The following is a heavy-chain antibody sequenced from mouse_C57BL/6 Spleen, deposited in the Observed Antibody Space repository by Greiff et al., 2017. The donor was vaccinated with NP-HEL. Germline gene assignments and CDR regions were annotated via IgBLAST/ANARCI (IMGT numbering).Heavy chain of an antibody. CDR1: GYAFSSYW. D-gene: IGHD2-1*01. CDR2: IYPGDGDT. CDR3: ARYHYGNYNAMDY. Sequence: LQESGAELVKPGASVKISCKASGYAFSSYWMNWVKQRPGKGLEWIGQIYPGDGDTNYNGKFKGKATLTADKSSSTAYMQLSSLTSEDSAVYFCARYHYGNYNAMDYWGQGTSVTVSS. V-gene: IGHV1-80*01. J-gene: IGHJ4*01.